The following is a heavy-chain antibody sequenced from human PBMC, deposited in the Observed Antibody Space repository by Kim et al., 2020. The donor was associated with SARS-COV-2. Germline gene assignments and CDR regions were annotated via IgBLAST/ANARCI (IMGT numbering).Heavy chain of an antibody. D-gene: IGHD3-22*01. CDR3: ARDPYYYDSSGYPVHFDY. CDR2: INTNTGNP. J-gene: IGHJ4*02. CDR1: GYTFTSYA. Sequence: ASVKVSCKASGYTFTSYAMNWVRQAPGQGLEWMGWINTNTGNPTYAQGFTGRFVFSLDTSVSTAYLQISSLKAEDTAVYYCARDPYYYDSSGYPVHFDYWGQGTLVTVSS. V-gene: IGHV7-4-1*02.